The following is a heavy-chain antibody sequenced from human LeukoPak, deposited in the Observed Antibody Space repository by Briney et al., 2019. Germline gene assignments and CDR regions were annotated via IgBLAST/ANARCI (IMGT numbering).Heavy chain of an antibody. J-gene: IGHJ4*02. CDR1: GDSISSNY. CDR3: ARDPYSDYGHLFDY. D-gene: IGHD4-11*01. CDR2: IYYSGRT. V-gene: IGHV4-59*01. Sequence: SETLSLTCTVSGDSISSNYWTWIRQPPGKGPEWIGYIYYSGRTNYNPSLKGRVTISVDTSKNQFSLKLSSVTAADTAVYYCARDPYSDYGHLFDYWGQGTLVTVSS.